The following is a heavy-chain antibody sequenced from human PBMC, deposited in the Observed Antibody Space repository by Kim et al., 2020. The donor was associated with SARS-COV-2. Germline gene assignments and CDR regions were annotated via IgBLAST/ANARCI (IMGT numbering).Heavy chain of an antibody. CDR2: INTNTGNP. CDR3: AREGQQPYDRGAFDI. Sequence: ASVKVSCKASGYTFTSYAMNWVRQAPGQGLEWMGWINTNTGNPTYAQGFTGRFVFSLDTSVSTAYLQISSLKAEDTAVYYCAREGQQPYDRGAFDIWGQGTMVTVSS. V-gene: IGHV7-4-1*02. D-gene: IGHD3-22*01. J-gene: IGHJ3*02. CDR1: GYTFTSYA.